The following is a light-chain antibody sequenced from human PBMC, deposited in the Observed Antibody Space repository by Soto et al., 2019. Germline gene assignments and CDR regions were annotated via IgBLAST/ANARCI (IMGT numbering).Light chain of an antibody. CDR2: SSS. CDR3: QQRFSSRWT. V-gene: IGKV1-39*01. J-gene: IGKJ1*01. CDR1: QGIITY. Sequence: DIQLTQSPSSLSASVGDRVTITWWASQGIITYLNWYQQNPGKAPNLLIYSSSTLQSGVPSRFSGSGSGTDFTLTISSLQPEDFATYYCQQRFSSRWTFGQGTKVDIK.